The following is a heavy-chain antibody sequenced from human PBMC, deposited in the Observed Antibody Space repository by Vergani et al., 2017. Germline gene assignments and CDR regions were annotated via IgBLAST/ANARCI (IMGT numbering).Heavy chain of an antibody. CDR2: IYTSGST. CDR3: ARLEQQLVPRNQAPDY. D-gene: IGHD6-13*01. J-gene: IGHJ4*02. CDR1: GGSISSGSYY. V-gene: IGHV4-61*02. Sequence: QVQLQESGPGLVKPSQTLSLTCTVSGGSISSGSYYWSWIRQPAGKGLEWIGRIYTSGSTNYNPSLKSRVTISVDTSKNQFSLKLSSVTAADTAVYYCARLEQQLVPRNQAPDYWGQGTLVTVSS.